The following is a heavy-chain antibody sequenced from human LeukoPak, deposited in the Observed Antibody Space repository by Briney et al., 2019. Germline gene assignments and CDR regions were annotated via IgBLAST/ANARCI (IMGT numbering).Heavy chain of an antibody. D-gene: IGHD5-18*01. CDR3: AIGGRGYSYEIDY. CDR1: GGSISTFY. J-gene: IGHJ4*02. Sequence: PSETLSLTCTVSGGSISTFYRSWIRQPPGKGLEWIGYIDYSGSTTYNPSLKSRVIISVDTSNNQFSLKLTSVTAPDTAAYYCAIGGRGYSYEIDYWGQGTLVTVSS. V-gene: IGHV4-59*01. CDR2: IDYSGST.